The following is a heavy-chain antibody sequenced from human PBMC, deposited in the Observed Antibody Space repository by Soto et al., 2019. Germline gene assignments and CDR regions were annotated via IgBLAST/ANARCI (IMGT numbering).Heavy chain of an antibody. D-gene: IGHD2-15*01. CDR3: ARDSGGSCFDY. CDR1: GSSISSYY. Sequence: SETLSLTCTVSGSSISSYYWSWLRQPPGKGLEWIGYIYYSGSTNYNPSLKSRVTISVDTSKNQFSLKLTSVTAADTAVYYCARDSGGSCFDYWGQGTLVTVSS. V-gene: IGHV4-59*01. CDR2: IYYSGST. J-gene: IGHJ4*02.